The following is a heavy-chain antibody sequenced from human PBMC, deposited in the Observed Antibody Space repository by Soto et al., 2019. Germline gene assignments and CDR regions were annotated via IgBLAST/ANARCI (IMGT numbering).Heavy chain of an antibody. CDR2: ISAYNGNT. J-gene: IGHJ4*02. D-gene: IGHD3-22*01. CDR3: ARESGYDSSGYADY. CDR1: GYTFTSYG. Sequence: GASVKVSYKASGYTFTSYGISWVRQAPGQGLEWMGWISAYNGNTNYAQKLQGRVTMTTDTSTSTAYMELRSLRSDDTAVYYCARESGYDSSGYADYWGQGTLVTVSS. V-gene: IGHV1-18*01.